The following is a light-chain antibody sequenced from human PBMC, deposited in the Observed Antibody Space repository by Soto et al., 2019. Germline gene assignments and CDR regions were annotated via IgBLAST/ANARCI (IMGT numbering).Light chain of an antibody. CDR1: QSVSKND. J-gene: IGKJ5*01. CDR3: LQYCGSGT. CDR2: GAX. Sequence: IVLAKSXGPLSFSARDXXXXXXXASQSVSKNDLALYQQXPAHSPSLLIYGAXNIATGVPDRFSGSGYGTDFTVNISRLEPEGFAVYYCLQYCGSGTFGEGT. V-gene: IGKV3-20*01.